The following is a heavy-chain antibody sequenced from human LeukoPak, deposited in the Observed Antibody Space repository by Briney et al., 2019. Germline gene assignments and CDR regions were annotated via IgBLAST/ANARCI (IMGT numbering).Heavy chain of an antibody. CDR2: VDPEDGET. CDR3: ATDQNRRGGEGY. CDR1: GYTFTDYY. V-gene: IGHV1-69-2*01. J-gene: IGHJ4*02. Sequence: GASVKVSCKASGYTFTDYYMHWVQQAPGKGLEWMGLVDPEDGETIYAEKFQGRVTITADTSTDTAYMELSSLRSEDAAVYYCATDQNRRGGEGYWGQGTLVTVSS. D-gene: IGHD2-15*01.